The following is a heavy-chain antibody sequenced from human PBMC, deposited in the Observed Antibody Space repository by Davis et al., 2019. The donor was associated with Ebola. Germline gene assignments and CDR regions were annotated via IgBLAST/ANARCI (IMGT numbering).Heavy chain of an antibody. D-gene: IGHD3-16*01. CDR1: GVSISRHY. V-gene: IGHV2-5*08. Sequence: TLSLTCTVSGVSISRHYWSWIRQSPGKALEWLALIYWDDDKRYNPSLKSRLTITKDTSKNQVVLVMTNMDPVDTATYYCAHSIMLQVRGFNYWGQGALVTVSS. J-gene: IGHJ4*02. CDR3: AHSIMLQVRGFNY. CDR2: IYWDDDK.